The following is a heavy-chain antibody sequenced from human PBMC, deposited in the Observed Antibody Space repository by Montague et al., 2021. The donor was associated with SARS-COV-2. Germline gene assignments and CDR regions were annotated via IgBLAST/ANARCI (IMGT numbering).Heavy chain of an antibody. J-gene: IGHJ4*02. CDR1: GGSFGDDH. D-gene: IGHD3-22*01. CDR2: IKQSGST. Sequence: ETLSLTCAVYGGSFGDDHWSWIRQPPGKGLEWIGDIKQSGSTNYNPSLKSRGTISVDTSKNQFSLKLTSVTTADTAVYFCARGHLSVSMIVVVFTSASYYFDYWGQGAQVTVSS. V-gene: IGHV4-34*01. CDR3: ARGHLSVSMIVVVFTSASYYFDY.